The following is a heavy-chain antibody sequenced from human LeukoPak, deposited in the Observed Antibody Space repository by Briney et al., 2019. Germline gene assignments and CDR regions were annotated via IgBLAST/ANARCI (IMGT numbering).Heavy chain of an antibody. CDR3: VKGASLGYCSSTSCYPLDY. V-gene: IGHV3-23*01. Sequence: GGSLRLSCAASGLTFSSYWMSWVRQAPGKGLEWVSAISGSGGSTYYADSVKGRFTISRDNSKNTLYLQMNSLRAEDTAVYYCVKGASLGYCSSTSCYPLDYWGQGTLVTVSS. CDR1: GLTFSSYW. CDR2: ISGSGGST. D-gene: IGHD2-2*01. J-gene: IGHJ4*02.